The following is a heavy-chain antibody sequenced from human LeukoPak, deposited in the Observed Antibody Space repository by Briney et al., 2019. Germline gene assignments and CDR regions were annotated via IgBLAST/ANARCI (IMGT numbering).Heavy chain of an antibody. D-gene: IGHD2-15*01. CDR1: GFTFDDYG. CDR2: INWNGASI. V-gene: IGHV3-20*04. J-gene: IGHJ4*02. Sequence: GSLSLSCEASGFTFDDYGMSWVRQAPGKGLEWVAGINWNGASIGYADSVKGRFTISRDSAKKSLYLQMNSLRAEDTALYYCARGYCIGGSCWYFDHWGQGTLVTVPS. CDR3: ARGYCIGGSCWYFDH.